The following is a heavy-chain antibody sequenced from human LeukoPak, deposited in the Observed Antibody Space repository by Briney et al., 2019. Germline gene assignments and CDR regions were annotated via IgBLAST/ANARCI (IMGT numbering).Heavy chain of an antibody. CDR1: GYTFTGYY. CDR2: INPNSGGT. Sequence: GASVKVSCTASGYTFTGYYMHWVRQAPGQGLEWMGWINPNSGGTNYARKFQGRVTMTRDTSISTAYMELSRLRSDDTAVYYCARDCSGALRNDYWGQGTLVTVSS. D-gene: IGHD2-15*01. V-gene: IGHV1-2*02. CDR3: ARDCSGALRNDY. J-gene: IGHJ4*02.